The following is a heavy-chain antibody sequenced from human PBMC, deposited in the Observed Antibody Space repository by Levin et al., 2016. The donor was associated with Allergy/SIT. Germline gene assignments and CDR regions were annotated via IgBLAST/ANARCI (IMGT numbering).Heavy chain of an antibody. J-gene: IGHJ6*03. CDR3: ARGLGYCSSTSCWGPYYYYYYYMDV. D-gene: IGHD2-2*01. CDR2: IFYSGST. Sequence: WIRQPPGKGLEWIGYIFYSGSTYYNPSLKSRVTISLDTSKNQFSLKLSSVTAADTAVYYCARGLGYCSSTSCWGPYYYYYYYMDVWGKGTTVTVSS. V-gene: IGHV4-30-4*01.